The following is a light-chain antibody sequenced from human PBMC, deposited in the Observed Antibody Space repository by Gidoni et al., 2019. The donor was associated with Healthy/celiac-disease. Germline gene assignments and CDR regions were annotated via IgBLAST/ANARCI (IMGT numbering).Light chain of an antibody. CDR2: DAS. CDR1: QSVSSY. Sequence: EIVLTQSQATLSLSPGERATLSCRASQSVSSYLAWYQQKPGQAPRLLIYDASNRATGIPARFSGSGSGTDFTLTISSLEPEDFAVYSCQQRSNWPLTFGGGTKVEIK. J-gene: IGKJ4*01. CDR3: QQRSNWPLT. V-gene: IGKV3-11*01.